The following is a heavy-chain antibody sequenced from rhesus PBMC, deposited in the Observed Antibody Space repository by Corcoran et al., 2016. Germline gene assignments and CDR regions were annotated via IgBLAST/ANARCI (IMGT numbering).Heavy chain of an antibody. J-gene: IGHJ3*01. D-gene: IGHD3-34*01. CDR3: VGGAFDF. CDR2: IEGNSAST. V-gene: IGHV4S9*01. Sequence: QVQLQESGPGLVKPSATLSLTCAVSGGSLSDSYYWNWLRQPPGKGLEWIGNIEGNSASTYYNPARKSRVTISKDTSKNQFFLKLSSVTAADTAVYYCVGGAFDFWGQGLRVTVSS. CDR1: GGSLSDSYY.